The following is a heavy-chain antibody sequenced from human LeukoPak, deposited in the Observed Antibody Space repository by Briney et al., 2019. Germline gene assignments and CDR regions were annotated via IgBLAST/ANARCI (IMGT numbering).Heavy chain of an antibody. V-gene: IGHV1-69*13. CDR3: ARLKVVLRFLEWLPNWFDP. CDR2: IIPIFGTA. CDR1: GGTFSSYA. J-gene: IGHJ5*02. D-gene: IGHD3-3*01. Sequence: SVNVSCKASGGTFSSYAISWVRQAPGQGLEWMGGIIPIFGTANYAQKFQGRVTITADESTSTAYMELSSLRSEDTAVYYCARLKVVLRFLEWLPNWFDPWGQGTLVTVSS.